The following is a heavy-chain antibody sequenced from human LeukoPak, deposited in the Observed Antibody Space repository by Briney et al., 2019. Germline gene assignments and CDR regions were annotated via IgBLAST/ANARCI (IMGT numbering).Heavy chain of an antibody. CDR2: INPNSGGT. Sequence: ASVKVSCKASGYTFIDYYIHWVRQAPGQGLDWMGWINPNSGGTNYAPKFQGRVTMTSDQSISTAYMELSRLRSDDTAVYYWARERVKVGATSADFDYWGQGTLVTVSS. CDR1: GYTFIDYY. V-gene: IGHV1-2*02. D-gene: IGHD1-26*01. J-gene: IGHJ4*02. CDR3: ARERVKVGATSADFDY.